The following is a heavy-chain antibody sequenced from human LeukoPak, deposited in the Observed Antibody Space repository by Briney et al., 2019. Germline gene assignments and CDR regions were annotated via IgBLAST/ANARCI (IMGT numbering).Heavy chain of an antibody. V-gene: IGHV3-48*03. Sequence: PGGSLRLSCAASGFTFNTYEMNWVRQAPGKGLEWVSYISGSYSTIYYADSVKGRFTISRDNTKNSLYLQMNSLRAEDTAVYYCARDIDYYGSGSYYRGFDYWGQGTLVTVSS. D-gene: IGHD3-10*01. CDR1: GFTFNTYE. CDR2: ISGSYSTI. J-gene: IGHJ4*02. CDR3: ARDIDYYGSGSYYRGFDY.